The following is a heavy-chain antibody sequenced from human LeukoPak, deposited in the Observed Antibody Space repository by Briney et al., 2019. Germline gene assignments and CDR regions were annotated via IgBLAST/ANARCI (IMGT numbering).Heavy chain of an antibody. V-gene: IGHV4-39*01. CDR3: ARVHRFKYSSGWYYFDY. CDR1: GGSISSSSYY. CDR2: IYYSGST. D-gene: IGHD6-19*01. J-gene: IGHJ4*02. Sequence: SETLSLTCTVSGGSISSSSYYWGWIRQPPGKGLEWIGSIYYSGSTYYNPSLKSRVTISVDTSKDQFSLKLSSVTAADTAVYYCARVHRFKYSSGWYYFDYWGQGTLVTVSS.